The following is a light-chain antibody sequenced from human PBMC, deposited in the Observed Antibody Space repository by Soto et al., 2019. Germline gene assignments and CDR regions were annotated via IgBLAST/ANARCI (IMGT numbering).Light chain of an antibody. J-gene: IGKJ2*01. CDR1: QSISSSY. CDR2: GAS. Sequence: EIVLTQSPDTLSLSPGERATLSCRASQSISSSYLAWYQQKPGQAPRLLIFGASNRATGIPDRFSGSGSGTDFTLSISRLEPEDFAMYYCQQFSSSSYTFGQGTKLEIK. V-gene: IGKV3-20*01. CDR3: QQFSSSSYT.